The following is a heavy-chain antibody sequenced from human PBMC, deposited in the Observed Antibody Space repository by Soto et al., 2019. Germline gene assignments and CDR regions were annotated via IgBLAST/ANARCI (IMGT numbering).Heavy chain of an antibody. CDR2: ISGDGGET. CDR1: VFTFNKYA. J-gene: IGHJ4*02. Sequence: HPGGSLRLSCTISVFTFNKYAMSFVRQAPGKGLEWVSAISGDGGETHYIDSVKGRFTIARDNSKNSLYLQMKSLRAEDTAIYYCVRYFGFYDADFAHWGQGAMVTVSS. D-gene: IGHD3-9*01. CDR3: VRYFGFYDADFAH. V-gene: IGHV3-23*01.